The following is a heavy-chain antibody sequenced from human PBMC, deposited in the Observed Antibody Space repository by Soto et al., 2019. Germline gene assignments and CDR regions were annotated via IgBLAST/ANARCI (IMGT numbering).Heavy chain of an antibody. V-gene: IGHV3-48*01. CDR2: ISSGSNTI. Sequence: EVQLVESGGGLVQPGGSLRLSCAASKFTFSSYSMNWVRQAPGQGLEWVSYISSGSNTIYYADSVKGRFTISRDNAKNSLYLQMNSLRAEDTAVYYCARKTYGSGNYFHDYWGQGTLVTVSS. D-gene: IGHD3-10*01. J-gene: IGHJ4*02. CDR3: ARKTYGSGNYFHDY. CDR1: KFTFSSYS.